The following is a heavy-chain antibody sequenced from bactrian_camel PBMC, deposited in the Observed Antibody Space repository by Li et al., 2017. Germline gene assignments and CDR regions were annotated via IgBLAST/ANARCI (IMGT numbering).Heavy chain of an antibody. Sequence: HVQLVESGGGSVQAGGSLRLSCATSGYSDVSCSMGWWRQAPGKERELVSSIHADGSTYYDDSVKGRFTISRDNAKNTVYLEMNSLQPEDTAMYFCATRDRGGSWSCRTFDFAYWGQGTQVTVS. CDR2: IHADGST. V-gene: IGHV3S55*01. J-gene: IGHJ6*01. CDR1: GYSDVSCS. CDR3: ATRDRGGSWSCRTFDFAY. D-gene: IGHD6*01.